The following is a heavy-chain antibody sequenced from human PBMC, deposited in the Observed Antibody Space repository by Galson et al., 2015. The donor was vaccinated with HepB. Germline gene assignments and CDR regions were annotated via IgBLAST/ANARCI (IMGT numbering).Heavy chain of an antibody. D-gene: IGHD5-18*01. CDR2: ISGSGGST. CDR1: GFTFSSYA. Sequence: SLRLSCAASGFTFSSYAMSWVRQAPGKGLEWVSAISGSGGSTYYADSVKGRFTISRDNSKNTLYLQMNSLRAEDTAVYYCAKDWGQLWLRYYYYYYGMDVWGQGTTVTVSS. CDR3: AKDWGQLWLRYYYYYYGMDV. J-gene: IGHJ6*02. V-gene: IGHV3-23*01.